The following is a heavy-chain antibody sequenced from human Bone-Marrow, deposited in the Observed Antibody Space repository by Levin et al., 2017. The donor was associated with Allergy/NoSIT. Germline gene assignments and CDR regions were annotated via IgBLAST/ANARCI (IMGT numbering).Heavy chain of an antibody. Sequence: SQTLSLTCTVSGASISSGTHFWTWIRHYPGRGLEWIGYSHYSGSPYYNPSLENRLTISMDTSKNQFSLTLTSVTAADTAVYYCARDSGITGVDAFDVWGQGTMITVSS. CDR2: SHYSGSP. D-gene: IGHD1-20*01. V-gene: IGHV4-31*03. J-gene: IGHJ3*01. CDR3: ARDSGITGVDAFDV. CDR1: GASISSGTHF.